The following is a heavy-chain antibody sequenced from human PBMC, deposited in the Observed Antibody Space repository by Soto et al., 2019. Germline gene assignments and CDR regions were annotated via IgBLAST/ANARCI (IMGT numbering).Heavy chain of an antibody. D-gene: IGHD3-16*02. CDR2: MNPNSGNT. Sequence: QVQLVQSGAEVKKPGASVKVSCKASGFTFTSYDINWVRQATGQGLEWMGWMNPNSGNTGYAQKFQGRVTMTTNTSISTAYMELSSLRSEDTAVYYCARERSSSKRFDPWGQGTLVTVSS. V-gene: IGHV1-8*01. J-gene: IGHJ5*02. CDR1: GFTFTSYD. CDR3: ARERSSSKRFDP.